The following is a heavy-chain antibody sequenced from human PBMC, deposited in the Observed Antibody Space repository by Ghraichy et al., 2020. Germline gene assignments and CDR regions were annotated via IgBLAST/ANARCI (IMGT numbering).Heavy chain of an antibody. Sequence: ETLSLTCSVSGGSITSSGYYGDWIRQPPGKGLEWIASIYYSGITYYNPSLKSRATISVDTSNNHFSLKLYSVTAADTAVYFCARRPRSYFDYWGRGILVTVSS. D-gene: IGHD6-6*01. CDR1: GGSITSSGYY. CDR2: IYYSGIT. J-gene: IGHJ4*02. V-gene: IGHV4-39*02. CDR3: ARRPRSYFDY.